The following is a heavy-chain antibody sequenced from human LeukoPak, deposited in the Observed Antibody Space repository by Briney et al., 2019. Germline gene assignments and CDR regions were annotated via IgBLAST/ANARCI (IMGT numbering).Heavy chain of an antibody. V-gene: IGHV7-4-1*02. Sequence: ASVKVSCKASGYTFTSYAMNWVRQAPGQGLEWMGWINTNTGNPTYAQGFTGRFVFSLDTSVSTAYLQISSLKAEDTAVYYCARAPPLGAVAGVPWYFDLWGRGTLVTVSS. D-gene: IGHD6-19*01. J-gene: IGHJ2*01. CDR3: ARAPPLGAVAGVPWYFDL. CDR2: INTNTGNP. CDR1: GYTFTSYA.